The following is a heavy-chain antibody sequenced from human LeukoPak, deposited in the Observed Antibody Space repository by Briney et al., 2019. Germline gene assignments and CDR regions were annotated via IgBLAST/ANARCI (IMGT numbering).Heavy chain of an antibody. CDR1: EFTVSSNY. CDR2: IYSGGST. D-gene: IGHD3-3*01. V-gene: IGHV3-53*01. Sequence: PGGSLRLSCAASEFTVSSNYMSWVRQAPGKGLEWVSVIYSGGSTYYADSVKGRFTISRDNSKNTLYLQMNSLRAEDTAVYYCARHFGVVTFDYWGQGTMVAVS. CDR3: ARHFGVVTFDY. J-gene: IGHJ4*02.